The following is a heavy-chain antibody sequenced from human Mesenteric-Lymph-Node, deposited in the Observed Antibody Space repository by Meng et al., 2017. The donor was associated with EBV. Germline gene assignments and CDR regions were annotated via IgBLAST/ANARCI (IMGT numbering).Heavy chain of an antibody. CDR2: IYYSGST. CDR3: ARGLRYFDWSMYYFDY. J-gene: IGHJ4*02. V-gene: IGHV4-39*07. Sequence: QLRRQESGPGLVKPSETLSLTCTVSGGSISSSSYYWGWIRQPPGKGLEWIVSIYYSGSTYYNTSLKSRVTISVDTSKNQFSLKLSSVTAADTAVYYCARGLRYFDWSMYYFDYWGQGTLVTVSS. CDR1: GGSISSSSYY. D-gene: IGHD3-9*01.